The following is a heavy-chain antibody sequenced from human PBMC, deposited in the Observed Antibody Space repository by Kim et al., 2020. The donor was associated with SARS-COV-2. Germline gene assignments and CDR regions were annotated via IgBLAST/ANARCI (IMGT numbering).Heavy chain of an antibody. CDR2: IYPGDSDT. CDR3: ARGVTGTTPGYYGMDV. CDR1: GYSFTSYW. D-gene: IGHD1-7*01. J-gene: IGHJ6*02. Sequence: GESLKISCKGSGYSFTSYWIGWVRQMPGKGLEWMGIIYPGDSDTRYSPSFQGQVTISADKSISTAYLQWSSLKASDTAMYYGARGVTGTTPGYYGMDVWGQGTTVTVSS. V-gene: IGHV5-51*01.